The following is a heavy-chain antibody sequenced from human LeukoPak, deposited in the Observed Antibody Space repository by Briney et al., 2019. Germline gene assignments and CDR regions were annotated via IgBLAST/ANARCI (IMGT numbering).Heavy chain of an antibody. D-gene: IGHD2-2*01. J-gene: IGHJ5*02. V-gene: IGHV4-4*07. CDR1: GGSISSYY. CDR3: ARDPLVPAAWPWFDP. Sequence: SETLSLTCTVSGGSISSYYWSWIRQPAGKGLEWIGRIYTSGSTNYNPSLKSRVTISVDKSKNQFSLKLSSVTAADTAVYYCARDPLVPAAWPWFDPWGQGTLVTVSS. CDR2: IYTSGST.